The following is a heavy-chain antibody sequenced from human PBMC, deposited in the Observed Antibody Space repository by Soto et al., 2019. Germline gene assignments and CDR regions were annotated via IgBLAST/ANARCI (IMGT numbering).Heavy chain of an antibody. V-gene: IGHV3-30-3*01. Sequence: GGSLTLSSPASGFTFSSYAMDSVRQATGKGLEWVEVISYDGSNKFSADSVKGRFTTPRDNSNTTLYLQTNSLRAEDKAVYYCASLPIANIDYWGQGTLVTVSS. J-gene: IGHJ4*02. CDR1: GFTFSSYA. CDR2: ISYDGSNK. CDR3: ASLPIANIDY.